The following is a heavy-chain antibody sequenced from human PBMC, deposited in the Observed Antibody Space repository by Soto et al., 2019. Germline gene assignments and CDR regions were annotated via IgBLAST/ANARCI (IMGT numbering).Heavy chain of an antibody. Sequence: GGSLRLSCAASGFTFSSYGMHWVRQAPGKGLEWVSSIWYDGNNKYYADSVKGRFTISRDNSRNTLFLQMNSLRAEDTALYYCVGRGNQNWGDYWGQGTQVTVSS. V-gene: IGHV3-33*01. CDR2: IWYDGNNK. CDR3: VGRGNQNWGDY. CDR1: GFTFSSYG. D-gene: IGHD7-27*01. J-gene: IGHJ4*02.